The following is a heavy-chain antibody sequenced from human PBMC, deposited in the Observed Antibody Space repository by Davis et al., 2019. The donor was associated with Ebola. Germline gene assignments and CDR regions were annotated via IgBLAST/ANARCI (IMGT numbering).Heavy chain of an antibody. CDR1: GFTFSSYA. CDR3: AKNIVVVPAARYFDY. V-gene: IGHV3-23*01. J-gene: IGHJ4*02. D-gene: IGHD2-2*01. Sequence: PGGSLRLSCAASGFTFSSYAMSWVRQAPGKGLEWVSAISGSGGNTYYADSVKGRFTISRDNSKNTLYLQMNSLRAEDTAVYYCAKNIVVVPAARYFDYWGQGTLVTVSS. CDR2: ISGSGGNT.